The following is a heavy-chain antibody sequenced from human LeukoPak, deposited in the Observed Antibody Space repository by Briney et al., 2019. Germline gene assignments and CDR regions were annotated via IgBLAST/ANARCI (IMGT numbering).Heavy chain of an antibody. V-gene: IGHV3-49*04. Sequence: PGGSLRLSRTASGFTFGDYAMSWVRQAPGKGLEWVGFIRSKAYGGTTEYAASVKGRFTISRDDSKSIAYLQMNSLKTEDTAVYYCTRFTYYDFWSGHHFYFDYWGQGTLVTVSS. CDR3: TRFTYYDFWSGHHFYFDY. J-gene: IGHJ4*02. CDR2: IRSKAYGGTT. D-gene: IGHD3-3*01. CDR1: GFTFGDYA.